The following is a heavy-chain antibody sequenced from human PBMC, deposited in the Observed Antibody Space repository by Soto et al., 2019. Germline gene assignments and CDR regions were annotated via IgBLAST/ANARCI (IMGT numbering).Heavy chain of an antibody. CDR1: GGSISSGDYN. J-gene: IGHJ6*02. CDR2: IYYSGST. CDR3: AREVGYCSGGSCSYYYYGMDV. D-gene: IGHD2-15*01. V-gene: IGHV4-30-4*01. Sequence: PSETLSLTCTVSGGSISSGDYNWSWIRQPPGKGLEWIGYIYYSGSTYYKPSLKSRVTISVDTSKNQFSLELSSVTAADTAVYYCAREVGYCSGGSCSYYYYGMDVWGQGTTVTVSS.